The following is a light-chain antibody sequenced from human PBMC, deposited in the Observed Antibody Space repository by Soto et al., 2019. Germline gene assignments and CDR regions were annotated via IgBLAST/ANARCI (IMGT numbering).Light chain of an antibody. CDR1: QSISSW. CDR3: QQYNSPWT. CDR2: KAS. J-gene: IGKJ1*01. Sequence: DIQMTQSPSTLSASVGDRVTITCRASQSISSWLAWYQQKPGKAPKLLIYKASSLESGVPSRFSGSGSGTEFTLTISSLQHDDFATYSCQQYNSPWTFGQGTKVEIK. V-gene: IGKV1-5*03.